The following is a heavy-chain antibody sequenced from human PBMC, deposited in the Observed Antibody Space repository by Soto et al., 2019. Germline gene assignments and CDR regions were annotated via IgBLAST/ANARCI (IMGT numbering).Heavy chain of an antibody. CDR2: IITFVGKA. D-gene: IGHD5-12*01. V-gene: IGHV1-69*08. CDR1: GGTLSSYS. CDR3: ARVTGGHDSGGNYMDV. Sequence: QVQLVQSGPEVKKPGSSVKVSCKTSGGTLSSYSISWVRQAPGQGLEWVGRIITFVGKANVAQQFQGRVTITADRSTDTTYMELRRLTSDDTAVDCCARVTGGHDSGGNYMDVWGTGTTVTVSS. J-gene: IGHJ6*03.